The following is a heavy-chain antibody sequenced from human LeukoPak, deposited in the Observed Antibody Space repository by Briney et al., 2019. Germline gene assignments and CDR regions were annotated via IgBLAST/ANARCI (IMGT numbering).Heavy chain of an antibody. CDR2: INHSGST. V-gene: IGHV4-34*01. CDR1: GGSFSGYY. J-gene: IGHJ4*02. D-gene: IGHD2-2*01. Sequence: SEILSLTCAVYGGSFSGYYWSWIRQPPVKGVEWIGEINHSGSTNYNPSLKSRVTISVNTSKNQFSLKLSSVTAADTAVYYCARAAYGDIVVVPAARGYYFDYWGQGTLVTVSS. CDR3: ARAAYGDIVVVPAARGYYFDY.